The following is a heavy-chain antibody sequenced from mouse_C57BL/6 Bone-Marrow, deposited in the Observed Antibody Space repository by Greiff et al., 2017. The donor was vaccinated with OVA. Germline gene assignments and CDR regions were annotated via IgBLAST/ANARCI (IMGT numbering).Heavy chain of an antibody. CDR1: GFTFSSYG. Sequence: EVQVVESGGDLVKPGGSLKLSCAASGFTFSSYGMSWVSQTPDKRLEWVATISSGGSYTYYPDSVKGRFTISRDNAKNTLYLQMSSLKSEDTAMYYCARHDDYDVGGYWGQGTTLTVSS. CDR2: ISSGGSYT. D-gene: IGHD2-4*01. V-gene: IGHV5-6*01. J-gene: IGHJ2*01. CDR3: ARHDDYDVGGY.